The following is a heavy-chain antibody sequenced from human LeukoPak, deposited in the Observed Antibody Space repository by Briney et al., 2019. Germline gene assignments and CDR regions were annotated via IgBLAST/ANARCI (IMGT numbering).Heavy chain of an antibody. CDR3: AKEDYGYNEYYFDY. CDR1: GFTFDDYD. CDR2: ISWNSGTK. D-gene: IGHD4-17*01. Sequence: GRSLRLSCVASGFTFDDYDMHWVRQAPGKGLEWVSSISWNSGTKQYADSVRGRFTISRDNAKNSLYLEMNSLRAEDTALYFCAKEDYGYNEYYFDYWGQGTLVTVSS. V-gene: IGHV3-9*01. J-gene: IGHJ4*02.